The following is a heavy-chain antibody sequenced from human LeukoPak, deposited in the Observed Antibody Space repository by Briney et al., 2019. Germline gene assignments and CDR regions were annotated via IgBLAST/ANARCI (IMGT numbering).Heavy chain of an antibody. D-gene: IGHD2-2*01. V-gene: IGHV3-23*01. J-gene: IGHJ3*02. CDR3: ARDGMLYCSSTSCYGGGAFDI. CDR1: GFTFSSYA. Sequence: GGSLRLSCAASGFTFSSYAMSWVRQAPGKGLEWVSAISGSGGRTYYADSVKGRFTISRDNAKNSLYLQMNSLRAEDTAVYYCARDGMLYCSSTSCYGGGAFDIWGQGTMVTVSS. CDR2: ISGSGGRT.